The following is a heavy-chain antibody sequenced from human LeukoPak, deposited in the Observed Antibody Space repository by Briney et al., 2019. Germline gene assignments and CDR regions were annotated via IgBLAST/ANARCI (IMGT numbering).Heavy chain of an antibody. V-gene: IGHV4-59*11. D-gene: IGHD4-23*01. Sequence: SETLSLTCTVSGGSISSHYWSWIRQPPGKGLEWIGYIYYSGSTNYNPSLKSRVTISVDTSKNQFSLKLSSVTAADTAVYYCARHIYGGQYFDYWGQGTLVTVSS. CDR2: IYYSGST. J-gene: IGHJ4*02. CDR1: GGSISSHY. CDR3: ARHIYGGQYFDY.